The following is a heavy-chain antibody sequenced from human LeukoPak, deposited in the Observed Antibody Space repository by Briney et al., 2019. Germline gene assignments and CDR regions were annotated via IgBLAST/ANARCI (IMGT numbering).Heavy chain of an antibody. CDR3: ASATYGSGLD. Sequence: SETLSLTCTVSGGSISSSSYYWGWIRQPPGKGLEWIGSIYYSGSTYYNPSLKSRVTISVDTSKNQFSLNLTSVTDLDTAVYYCASATYGSGLDWGQGILVTVSS. J-gene: IGHJ4*02. D-gene: IGHD3-10*01. CDR2: IYYSGST. CDR1: GGSISSSSYY. V-gene: IGHV4-39*07.